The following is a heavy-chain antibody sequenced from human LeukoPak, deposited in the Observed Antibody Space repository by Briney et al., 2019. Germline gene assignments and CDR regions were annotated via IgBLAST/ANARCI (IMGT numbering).Heavy chain of an antibody. D-gene: IGHD2-2*02. CDR2: IAYDGSNK. V-gene: IGHV3-30*18. CDR1: GFNFKYYC. Sequence: GSLKLSCSGSGFNFKYYCMPLGRQGPSQGLEWGAVIAYDGSNKYYADSVKGRFTISRDNSKNTLYLQMDSLRAEDTAVYYCAKGGSHVSGWLYGASDYWGQGTLVTVSS. J-gene: IGHJ4*02. CDR3: AKGGSHVSGWLYGASDY.